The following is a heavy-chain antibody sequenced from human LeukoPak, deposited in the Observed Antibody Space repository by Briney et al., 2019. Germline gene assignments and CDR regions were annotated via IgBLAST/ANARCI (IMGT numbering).Heavy chain of an antibody. CDR3: ARAAGAEPAPFDY. CDR1: GFTFSSYG. J-gene: IGHJ4*02. D-gene: IGHD1-26*01. CDR2: IWYDGSNK. V-gene: IGHV3-33*01. Sequence: GGSLRLPCAASGFTFSSYGMHWVRQAPGKGLEWVAVIWYDGSNKYYADSVKGRFTISRDNSKNTLYLQMNSLRAEDTAVYYCARAAGAEPAPFDYWGQGTLVTVSS.